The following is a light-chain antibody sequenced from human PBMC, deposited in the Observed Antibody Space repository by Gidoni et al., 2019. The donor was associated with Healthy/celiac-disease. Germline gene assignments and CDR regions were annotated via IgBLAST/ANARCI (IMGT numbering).Light chain of an antibody. CDR1: SSDFGSYNL. CDR3: CSYAGSSTYV. Sequence: QSALTQPASVSGSPGQSITISFTGTSSDFGSYNLVSWYQQHPGKAPKLMIYEVSKRPSGVSNRFSGSKSGNTASLTISGLQAEDEADYYCCSYAGSSTYVFGTGTKVTVL. V-gene: IGLV2-23*02. CDR2: EVS. J-gene: IGLJ1*01.